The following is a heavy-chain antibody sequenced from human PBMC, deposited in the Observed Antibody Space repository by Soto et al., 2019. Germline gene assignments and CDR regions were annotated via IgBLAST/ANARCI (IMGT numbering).Heavy chain of an antibody. V-gene: IGHV4-34*01. CDR2: INHSGST. CDR1: GGSFSGYY. CDR3: ARTGYSSGWYKAAFDI. Sequence: LSLTCAVYGGSFSGYYWSWIRQPPGKGLEWIGEINHSGSTNYNPSLKSRVTISVDTSKNQFSLKLSSVTAADTAVYYCARTGYSSGWYKAAFDIWGQGAMVTVSS. D-gene: IGHD6-19*01. J-gene: IGHJ3*02.